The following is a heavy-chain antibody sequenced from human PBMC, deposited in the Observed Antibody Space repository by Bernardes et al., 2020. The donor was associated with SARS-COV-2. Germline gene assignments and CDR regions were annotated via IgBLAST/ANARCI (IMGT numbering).Heavy chain of an antibody. CDR2: INGSGGST. V-gene: IGHV3-23*01. D-gene: IGHD3-22*01. J-gene: IGHJ4*02. Sequence: GGSLRLSCAASGFTFSSYAMSWVRQAPGKGLEWVSAINGSGGSTYYANSVKGRFTISRDNSKNTLYLQMNSLRAEDTAVYYCALCSGYYYAPNYWGQGTRVTVSS. CDR1: GFTFSSYA. CDR3: ALCSGYYYAPNY.